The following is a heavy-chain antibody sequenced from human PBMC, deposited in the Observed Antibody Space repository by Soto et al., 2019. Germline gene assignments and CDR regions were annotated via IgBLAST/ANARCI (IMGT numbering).Heavy chain of an antibody. Sequence: QPVGSLRLSCAASGFTFSSYAMSWVRQAPGKGLEWVSAISGSGGSTYYADSVKGRFTISRDNSKNTLYLQMNSLRAEDTAVYYCAKDASPRSGYAYYFDYWGQGTLVTVSS. CDR1: GFTFSSYA. D-gene: IGHD3-22*01. CDR3: AKDASPRSGYAYYFDY. V-gene: IGHV3-23*01. CDR2: ISGSGGST. J-gene: IGHJ4*02.